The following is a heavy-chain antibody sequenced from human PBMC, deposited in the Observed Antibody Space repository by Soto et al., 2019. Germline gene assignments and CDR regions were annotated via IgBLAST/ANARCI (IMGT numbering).Heavy chain of an antibody. CDR2: LSGSGSST. CDR3: AKAARILDSGFSSGGNDAFDI. Sequence: GRSLRLSCAASGLTFSSYAMTWVRQAPGKGLGWVSSLSGSGSSTYYADSVKGRFTISRDNSKDMLHLQMHSLRAEDTAVYYCAKAARILDSGFSSGGNDAFDICGQGTKVTVSS. CDR1: GLTFSSYA. J-gene: IGHJ3*02. D-gene: IGHD3-3*01. V-gene: IGHV3-23*01.